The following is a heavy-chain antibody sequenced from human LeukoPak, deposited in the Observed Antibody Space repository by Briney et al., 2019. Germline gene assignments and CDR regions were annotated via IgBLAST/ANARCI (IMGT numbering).Heavy chain of an antibody. J-gene: IGHJ4*02. CDR1: GYSFTSYW. V-gene: IGHV5-51*01. CDR2: IYPGDSDT. D-gene: IGHD2-2*01. Sequence: GASLKISCKGSGYSFTSYWIGWVRQMPGKGLEWMGIIYPGDSDTRYSPSFQGQVTISADKSISTAYLQWSSLKASDTAMYYCARLTGIVVVPAAMFGPPDYWGQGTLVTVSS. CDR3: ARLTGIVVVPAAMFGPPDY.